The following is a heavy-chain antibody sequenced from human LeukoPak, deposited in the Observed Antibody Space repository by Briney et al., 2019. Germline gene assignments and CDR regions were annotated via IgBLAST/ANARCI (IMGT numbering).Heavy chain of an antibody. V-gene: IGHV3-30-3*01. D-gene: IGHD5-18*01. CDR1: GFTFSNYA. Sequence: PGGSLRLSCAASGFTFSNYAMHWVRQAPGKGLEWVAVISYDGSNKYYADSVKGRFTISRDNSKNTLYLQMNSLRAEDTAVYYCARVQRANTAIDYWGQGTLVTVSS. J-gene: IGHJ4*02. CDR3: ARVQRANTAIDY. CDR2: ISYDGSNK.